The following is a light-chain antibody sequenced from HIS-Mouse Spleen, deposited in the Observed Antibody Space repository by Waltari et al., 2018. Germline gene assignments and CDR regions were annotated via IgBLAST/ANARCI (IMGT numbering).Light chain of an antibody. J-gene: IGKJ2*01. CDR2: WSS. V-gene: IGKV4-1*01. CDR1: QSVLYSSNNKNY. Sequence: DIVMTQSTDSLAVSLGERATINCQSSQSVLYSSNNKNYLAWYQHKPGQPPKLLIYWSSTRESGVPDLFSGSVSGTDFTLTISSLQAEDVAVYYCQQYYSTPYTFGQGTKLEIK. CDR3: QQYYSTPYT.